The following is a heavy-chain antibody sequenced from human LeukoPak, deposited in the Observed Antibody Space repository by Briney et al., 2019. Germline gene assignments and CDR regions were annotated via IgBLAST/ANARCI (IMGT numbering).Heavy chain of an antibody. V-gene: IGHV3-48*01. D-gene: IGHD5-12*01. CDR3: AKDKEHILASIFDY. J-gene: IGHJ4*02. CDR2: ISGSSSTI. Sequence: GGSLRLSCAASGFTFSSYSMNWVRQAPGKGLEWVSYISGSSSTIYYADSVKGRFTISRDNAKNTLYLQMNSLRPEDTGVYYCAKDKEHILASIFDYWGQGTLVSVSS. CDR1: GFTFSSYS.